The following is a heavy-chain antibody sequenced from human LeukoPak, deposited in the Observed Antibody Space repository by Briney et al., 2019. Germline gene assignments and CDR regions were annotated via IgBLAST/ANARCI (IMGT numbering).Heavy chain of an antibody. D-gene: IGHD3-9*01. J-gene: IGHJ4*02. CDR2: IYYSGGT. CDR3: ARENILTGYGAYFDC. CDR1: GGSISSYY. V-gene: IGHV4-59*12. Sequence: PSETLSLTCTVSGGSISSYYWSWIRQPPGKGLEWIGYIYYSGGTNYNPSLKSRVTISVDTSKNQFSLKLSSVTAADTAVYYCARENILTGYGAYFDCWGQGTLVTVSS.